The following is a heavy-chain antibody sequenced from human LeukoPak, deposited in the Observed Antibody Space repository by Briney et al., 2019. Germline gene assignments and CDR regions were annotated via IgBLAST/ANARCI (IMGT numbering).Heavy chain of an antibody. CDR2: IKQNGSEK. Sequence: GGSLRLSCAASGFTFSSYWMSWVRQAPGKGLEWVANIKQNGSEKYYVDSVKGRFTISRDNAKNTLYLQMNSLRAEDTAEYYCAKSLLTTASGTGRAFDIWGQGTMVTVSA. CDR1: GFTFSSYW. V-gene: IGHV3-7*03. J-gene: IGHJ3*02. CDR3: AKSLLTTASGTGRAFDI. D-gene: IGHD1-26*01.